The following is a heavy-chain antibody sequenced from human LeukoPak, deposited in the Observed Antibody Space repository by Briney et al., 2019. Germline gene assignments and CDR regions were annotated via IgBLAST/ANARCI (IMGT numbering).Heavy chain of an antibody. V-gene: IGHV3-33*01. D-gene: IGHD6-13*01. Sequence: PGRSLRLSCAASGFTFSSYGMHWVRQAPGKGLEWVAVIWYDTSNKYYADSVKGRFTISRDNSKNTLYLQMNSLRAEDTAVYYCAGDLAAAGTWFDPWGQGTLVTVSS. CDR2: IWYDTSNK. CDR3: AGDLAAAGTWFDP. CDR1: GFTFSSYG. J-gene: IGHJ5*02.